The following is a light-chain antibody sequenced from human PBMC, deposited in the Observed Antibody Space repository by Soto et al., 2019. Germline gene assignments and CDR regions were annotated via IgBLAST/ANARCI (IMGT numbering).Light chain of an antibody. CDR3: SSYTSSSTFYV. Sequence: QSALTQPASVSGSPGQSITISCTGTSSDVGGYNYVSWYQQHPGKAPKLMIYEVSNRPSGVSNRFSGSKSGNTASLTISGLQAEAEADYYCSSYTSSSTFYVFGTGTKLTVL. J-gene: IGLJ1*01. CDR2: EVS. V-gene: IGLV2-14*01. CDR1: SSDVGGYNY.